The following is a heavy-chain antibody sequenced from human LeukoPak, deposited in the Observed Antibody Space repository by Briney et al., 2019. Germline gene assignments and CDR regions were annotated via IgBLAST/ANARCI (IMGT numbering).Heavy chain of an antibody. J-gene: IGHJ4*02. CDR1: GYSFTSFY. Sequence: ASVQVSCRTSGYSFTSFYIHWLRQSPGQVFEWIGWSDPNTGATKYENFQGRVTMTTDTSIRTAYMDLTRLTSDDTAVYYCARANPYDNKGYSPELRYWGQGTLVTVSS. D-gene: IGHD3-10*01. CDR3: ARANPYDNKGYSPELRY. CDR2: SDPNTGAT. V-gene: IGHV1-2*02.